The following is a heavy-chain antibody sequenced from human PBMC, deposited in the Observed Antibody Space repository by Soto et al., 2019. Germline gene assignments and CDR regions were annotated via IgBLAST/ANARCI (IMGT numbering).Heavy chain of an antibody. CDR1: GGSFSGYY. Sequence: SETLSLTCAVYGGSFSGYYWSWIRQPPGKGLEWIGEINHSGSTNYNPSLKSRVTISVDTSKNQLSLKLSSVTAADTAVYYCATRDYGDKYYFEYWGQGTRVTVSS. D-gene: IGHD4-17*01. CDR2: INHSGST. V-gene: IGHV4-34*01. J-gene: IGHJ4*02. CDR3: ATRDYGDKYYFEY.